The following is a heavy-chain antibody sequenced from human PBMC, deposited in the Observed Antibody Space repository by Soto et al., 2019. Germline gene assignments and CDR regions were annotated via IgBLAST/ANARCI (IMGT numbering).Heavy chain of an antibody. D-gene: IGHD6-19*01. CDR3: AREKQWLPTVVYYFDY. J-gene: IGHJ4*02. V-gene: IGHV1-69*06. CDR2: IIPIFGTA. Sequence: QVQLVQSGAEVKKPWSSVKVSCKASGGTFSSYAISWVRQAPGQGLEWMGGIIPIFGTANYSQNFQGRVTITSDKSTSTAYMELSSLRSEDTAGYYCAREKQWLPTVVYYFDYWGQGTLVTVSS. CDR1: GGTFSSYA.